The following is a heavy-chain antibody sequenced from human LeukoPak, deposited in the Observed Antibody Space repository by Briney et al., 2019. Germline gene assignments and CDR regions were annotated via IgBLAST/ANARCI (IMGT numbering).Heavy chain of an antibody. CDR3: ARITDLTIFGVVLISGFFDY. D-gene: IGHD3-3*01. J-gene: IGHJ4*02. Sequence: ASVKVSCKASGYTFTGYYMHWVRQAPGQGLGWMGWINPNSGATNYTQNFQGRVTITRDTSISTAYMELSRLRSDDTAVYYCARITDLTIFGVVLISGFFDYWGQGTLVTVSS. CDR1: GYTFTGYY. CDR2: INPNSGAT. V-gene: IGHV1-2*02.